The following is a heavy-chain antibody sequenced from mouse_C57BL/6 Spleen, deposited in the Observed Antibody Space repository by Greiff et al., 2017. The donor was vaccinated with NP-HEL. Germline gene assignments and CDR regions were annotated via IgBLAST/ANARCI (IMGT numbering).Heavy chain of an antibody. Sequence: EVQLVESGEGLVKPGGSLKLSCAASGFTFSSYAMSWVRQTPEKRLEWVAYISSGGDYIYYADTVKGRFTISRDNARNTLYLQMSSLKSEDTAMYYCTRGGDSNYIYYAMDYWGQGTSVTVSS. V-gene: IGHV5-9-1*02. CDR1: GFTFSSYA. CDR2: ISSGGDYI. J-gene: IGHJ4*01. D-gene: IGHD2-5*01. CDR3: TRGGDSNYIYYAMDY.